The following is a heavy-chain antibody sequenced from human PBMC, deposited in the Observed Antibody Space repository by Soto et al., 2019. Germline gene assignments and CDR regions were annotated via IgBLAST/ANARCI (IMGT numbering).Heavy chain of an antibody. CDR2: IIPLFGTT. D-gene: IGHD6-13*01. Sequence: QVQLVQSGAEVKKPGSSVKVSCKVSGGPFSSYTLSWVRQAPGQVPEWMGEIIPLFGTTNYVQGFQGRLTIAADVSTNTAYMELSSLRSDDTALYYCVRDSIAASGFDSWGQGTLVTVS. J-gene: IGHJ4*02. CDR1: GGPFSSYT. CDR3: VRDSIAASGFDS. V-gene: IGHV1-69*12.